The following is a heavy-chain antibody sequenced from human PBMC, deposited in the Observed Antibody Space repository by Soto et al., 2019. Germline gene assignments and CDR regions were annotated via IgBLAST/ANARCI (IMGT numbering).Heavy chain of an antibody. V-gene: IGHV3-53*01. CDR2: IYSGGST. D-gene: IGHD1-7*01. J-gene: IGHJ4*02. CDR1: GFTVSSNY. CDR3: ARAGYNWNWDY. Sequence: SLRLSCAASGFTVSSNYRSWVRQAPGKGLEWVSVIYSGGSTYYADSVKGRFTISRDNSKNTLYLQMNSLRAEDTAVYYCARAGYNWNWDYWGQGTLVTVSS.